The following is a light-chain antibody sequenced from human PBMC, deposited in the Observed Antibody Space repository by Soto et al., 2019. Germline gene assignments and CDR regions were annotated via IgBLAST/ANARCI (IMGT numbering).Light chain of an antibody. CDR1: QSVRSSY. CDR3: QQYGSSPRT. J-gene: IGKJ1*01. CDR2: AAS. Sequence: EIVLTQSPHTLALSPRESATSSCCPRQSVRSSYLAWYQQTPGQTPRLLIYAASSRATGIPDRFSGSGSGTDFSLTISRLEAEDFAVYYCQQYGSSPRTFGQGTKVDIK. V-gene: IGKV3-20*01.